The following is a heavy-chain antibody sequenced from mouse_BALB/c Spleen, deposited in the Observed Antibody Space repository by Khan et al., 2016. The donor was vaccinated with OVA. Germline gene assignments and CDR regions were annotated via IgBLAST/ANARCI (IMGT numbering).Heavy chain of an antibody. J-gene: IGHJ3*01. CDR1: GYTFTNYW. CDR2: VNPSTGYT. Sequence: QVQLQQSGAELAKPGASVKMSCKASGYTFTNYWMHWVKQRPGKGLEWIGYVNPSTGYTVYNQKFKDKATLTADESSSTAYMQLSSLTSEDSAVYNGVKHGSSADGFTYWGQGTLVTVSA. CDR3: VKHGSSADGFTY. D-gene: IGHD1-1*01. V-gene: IGHV1-7*01.